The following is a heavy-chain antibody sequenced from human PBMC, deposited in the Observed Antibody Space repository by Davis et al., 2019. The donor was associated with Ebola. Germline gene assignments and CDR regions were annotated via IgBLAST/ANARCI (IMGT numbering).Heavy chain of an antibody. CDR1: GYTFTSYG. J-gene: IGHJ4*02. CDR3: ARDLRGWGDFDY. Sequence: ASVKVSCKASGYTFTSYGISWVRQAPGQGLECMGWISAYNGNANYAQKVQGRVTMTRDTSTNTLYMELSSLTSGDTAIYYCARDLRGWGDFDYWGQGTLVTVSS. V-gene: IGHV1-18*01. D-gene: IGHD3-10*01. CDR2: ISAYNGNA.